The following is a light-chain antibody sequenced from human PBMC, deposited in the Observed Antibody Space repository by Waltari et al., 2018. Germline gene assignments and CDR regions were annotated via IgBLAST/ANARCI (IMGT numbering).Light chain of an antibody. CDR1: SSDVGGYNY. CDR2: DVN. Sequence: QSALTQPRSVSGSPGQSVTISCTGTSSDVGGYNYVAWYQHHPGKAPALMVFDVNKRPSWVPDRFSGSKSGNTASLTISGLRTEDEADYYCSSYAGSYTLLFGGGTKLTVL. J-gene: IGLJ2*01. V-gene: IGLV2-11*01. CDR3: SSYAGSYTLL.